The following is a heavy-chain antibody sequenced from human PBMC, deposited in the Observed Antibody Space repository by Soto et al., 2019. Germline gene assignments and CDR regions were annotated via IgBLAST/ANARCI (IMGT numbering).Heavy chain of an antibody. J-gene: IGHJ6*02. CDR2: IYYSGST. CDR3: ARPLWFGESAYYYYGMDV. CDR1: GGSISSSSYY. V-gene: IGHV4-39*01. D-gene: IGHD3-10*01. Sequence: SETLSLTCTVSGGSISSSSYYWGWIRQPPGKGLEWIGSIYYSGSTYYNPSLKSRVTISVDTSKNQFSLKLSSVTAADTAVYYCARPLWFGESAYYYYGMDVWGQGTTVTVS.